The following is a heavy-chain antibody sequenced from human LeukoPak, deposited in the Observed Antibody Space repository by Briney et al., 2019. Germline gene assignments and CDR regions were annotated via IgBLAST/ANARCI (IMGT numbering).Heavy chain of an antibody. CDR3: AKDLTYYDILTGEVDP. V-gene: IGHV3-23*01. CDR2: ISGSGGST. CDR1: GFTFSSYG. Sequence: GGTLRLSCAASGFTFSSYGLTWVRQAPGKGLEWVSAISGSGGSTYYADSVKGRFTISRDNSKNTLYLQMNSLRAEDTAVYYCAKDLTYYDILTGEVDPWGQGTLVTVSS. D-gene: IGHD3-9*01. J-gene: IGHJ5*02.